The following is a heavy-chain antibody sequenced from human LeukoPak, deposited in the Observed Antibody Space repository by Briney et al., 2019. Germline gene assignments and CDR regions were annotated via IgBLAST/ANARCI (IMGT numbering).Heavy chain of an antibody. CDR2: ISGSGGST. D-gene: IGHD3-16*01. V-gene: IGHV3-23*01. J-gene: IGHJ6*02. Sequence: GGSLRLSCAASGFTFSSYAMSWVRQAPGKGLEWVSAISGSGGSTYYADSVKGWFTISRDNSKNTLYLQMNSLRAEDTAEYYCAKDWANQNYYYYGMDVRGQGTTVTVSS. CDR1: GFTFSSYA. CDR3: AKDWANQNYYYYGMDV.